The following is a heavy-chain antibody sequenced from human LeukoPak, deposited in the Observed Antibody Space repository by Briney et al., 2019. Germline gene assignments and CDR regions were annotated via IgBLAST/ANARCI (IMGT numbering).Heavy chain of an antibody. CDR3: ARGGMDIGWYNY. CDR2: INPNSGGT. Sequence: EASVKVSCKTSGYTFTGYYMHWVRQAPGQGLEWMGWINPNSGGTNYAQNFQGRVTMTRDTSISTAYMELSRLRSDDTALYYCARGGMDIGWYNYWGQGTLVTVSS. CDR1: GYTFTGYY. J-gene: IGHJ4*02. D-gene: IGHD2-2*03. V-gene: IGHV1-2*02.